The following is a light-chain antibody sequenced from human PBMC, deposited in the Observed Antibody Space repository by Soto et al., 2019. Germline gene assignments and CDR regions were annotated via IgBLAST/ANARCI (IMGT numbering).Light chain of an antibody. CDR3: QQYYSTPRT. CDR2: WAS. V-gene: IGKV4-1*01. J-gene: IGKJ1*01. CDR1: QSVLYSSNNKNY. Sequence: IVMTQSPDSLAVSLGERATINCKSSQSVLYSSNNKNYLAWYQQKQGQPPKLLIYWASIRESGVPDRFTGSGSETDFTLTISSLQAEDVAVYYCQQYYSTPRTFGQGTKVEIK.